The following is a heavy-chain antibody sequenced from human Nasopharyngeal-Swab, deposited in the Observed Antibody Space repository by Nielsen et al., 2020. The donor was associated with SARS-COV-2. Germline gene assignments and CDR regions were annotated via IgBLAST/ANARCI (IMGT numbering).Heavy chain of an antibody. V-gene: IGHV3-21*01. J-gene: IGHJ3*02. Sequence: GESLKISRAASGFTFSSYSMDWVRQAPGKGLEWVSSISSSSSYIYYADSVKGRCTISRDNAKNSLYLQMNSLRAEDTDVYYCARDWGIGYCSGGSCDSNSMQAFDIWGQGTMVTVSS. CDR3: ARDWGIGYCSGGSCDSNSMQAFDI. CDR2: ISSSSSYI. CDR1: GFTFSSYS. D-gene: IGHD2-15*01.